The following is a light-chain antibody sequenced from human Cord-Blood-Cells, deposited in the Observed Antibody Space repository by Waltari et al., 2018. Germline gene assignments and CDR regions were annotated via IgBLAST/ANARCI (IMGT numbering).Light chain of an antibody. Sequence: DIQMTQSPSSLSASVGARVTITCRASQSISSYLNWYQQKPGKAPKPLIYAASSLQSGVPSRFSGSGSGTDFTLTISSLQPEDFATYYCQQSYSTPYTFGQGTKLEIK. CDR1: QSISSY. J-gene: IGKJ2*01. CDR3: QQSYSTPYT. CDR2: AAS. V-gene: IGKV1-39*01.